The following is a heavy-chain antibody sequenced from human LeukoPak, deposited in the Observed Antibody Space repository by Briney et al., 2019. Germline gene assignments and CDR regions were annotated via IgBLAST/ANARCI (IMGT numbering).Heavy chain of an antibody. CDR1: GFTFSKYA. CDR2: IGGSGGSA. CDR3: DRDGYLWDILLVPTAYPFDC. D-gene: IGHD2-2*01. Sequence: GGSLRLSCAASGFTFSKYAMSWVPQAPGKGLEWVSAIGGSGGSAYYVDSVKGRFTTSRDTSKNTVYLQMNSLRAEDAAVYYCDRDGYLWDILLVPTAYPFDCLRRGTLVTDSS. J-gene: IGHJ4*02. V-gene: IGHV3-23*01.